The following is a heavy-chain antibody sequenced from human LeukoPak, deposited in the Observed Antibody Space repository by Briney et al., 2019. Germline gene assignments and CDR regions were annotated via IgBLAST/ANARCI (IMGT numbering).Heavy chain of an antibody. Sequence: SETLSLTCTVSGGSISSYCWSWIRQPPGKGLEWIGYIYYSGNTNYNPSLKSRVTISVDTSKNQFSLKLSSVTAADTAVYYCARRVTSAPYFDYWGQGTLVTVSS. J-gene: IGHJ4*02. D-gene: IGHD5/OR15-5a*01. CDR1: GGSISSYC. V-gene: IGHV4-59*01. CDR3: ARRVTSAPYFDY. CDR2: IYYSGNT.